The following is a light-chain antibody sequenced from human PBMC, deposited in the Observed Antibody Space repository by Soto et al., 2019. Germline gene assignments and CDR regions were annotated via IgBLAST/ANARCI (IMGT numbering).Light chain of an antibody. CDR1: QSLSSSY. Sequence: VLTQSPGTLSLSPGEGATLSCRASQSLSSSYLAWYQQKPGQAPRLLIYGGSRRATGIPDRFSGSGSGTDFTLTISSLEPEDFAVYYCQQYGRSPPYTFGQGTKVEIK. J-gene: IGKJ2*01. CDR2: GGS. CDR3: QQYGRSPPYT. V-gene: IGKV3-20*01.